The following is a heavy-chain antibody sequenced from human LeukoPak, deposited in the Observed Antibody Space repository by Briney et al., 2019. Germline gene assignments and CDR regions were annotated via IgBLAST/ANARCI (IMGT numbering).Heavy chain of an antibody. Sequence: GGSLRLSCAASGFTFSSYGMHWVRQAPGKGLEWVSFIRYDGSKKYFADSVKGRFTISRDNSKNTLYLQMNTLRAEDTAVYYCAKGDLYVGFDYWGQGTLVTVSS. V-gene: IGHV3-30*02. D-gene: IGHD3-16*01. CDR3: AKGDLYVGFDY. CDR2: IRYDGSKK. J-gene: IGHJ4*02. CDR1: GFTFSSYG.